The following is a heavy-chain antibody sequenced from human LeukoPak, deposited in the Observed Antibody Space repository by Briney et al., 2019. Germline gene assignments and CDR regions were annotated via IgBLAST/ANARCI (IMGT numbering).Heavy chain of an antibody. J-gene: IGHJ4*02. V-gene: IGHV1-24*01. CDR1: GYILTELS. CDR2: FDPEDGET. CDR3: ARRAGAYSHPYDY. D-gene: IGHD4/OR15-4a*01. Sequence: GASVKVSCKVYGYILTELSMHWVRQAPGKGLEWMGGFDPEDGETIYAQKLQGRVTMTTDTSTSTAYMELRSLRSDDTAVYYCARRAGAYSHPYDYWGQGTLVTVSS.